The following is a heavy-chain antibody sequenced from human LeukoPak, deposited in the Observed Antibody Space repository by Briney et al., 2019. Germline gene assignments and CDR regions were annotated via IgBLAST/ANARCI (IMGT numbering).Heavy chain of an antibody. D-gene: IGHD3-3*01. Sequence: PSETLSLTCTVSGGSITSYYWSWIRQPAGQGLEWVGRIYISGNTDYNPSLKSRVTMSLDMSKNQFSLKMSSVTAADTAVYYCARAPNYDFWSPHYFDYWGQGSLVTVSS. CDR3: ARAPNYDFWSPHYFDY. CDR1: GGSITSYY. V-gene: IGHV4-4*07. J-gene: IGHJ4*02. CDR2: IYISGNT.